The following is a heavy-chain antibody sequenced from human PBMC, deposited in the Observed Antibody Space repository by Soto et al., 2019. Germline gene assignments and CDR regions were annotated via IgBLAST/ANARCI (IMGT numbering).Heavy chain of an antibody. V-gene: IGHV1-69*04. CDR3: ARETEYSGYDSAGY. D-gene: IGHD5-12*01. CDR1: GDTFSSYT. CDR2: IIPILGIA. Sequence: SVKVSCKASGDTFSSYTISWVRQAPGQGLEWMGRIIPILGIANYAQKFQGRVTITADKSTSTAYMELSSLRSEDTAVYYCARETEYSGYDSAGYWGQGTLVTVSS. J-gene: IGHJ4*02.